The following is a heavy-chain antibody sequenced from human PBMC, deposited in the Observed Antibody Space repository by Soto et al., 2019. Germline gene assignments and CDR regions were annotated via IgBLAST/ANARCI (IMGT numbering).Heavy chain of an antibody. V-gene: IGHV4-31*03. CDR1: GGSISSGGYY. CDR2: IYYSGST. Sequence: QVQLQESGPGLVKPSQTLSLTCTISGGSISSGGYYWSWIRQHPGKGLEWIGYIYYSGSTYYNPSLKSRVTISVDTSKNQFSLKLSSVTAADTAVYYCARSMVRGVIHFDYWGQGTLVTVSS. D-gene: IGHD3-10*01. CDR3: ARSMVRGVIHFDY. J-gene: IGHJ4*02.